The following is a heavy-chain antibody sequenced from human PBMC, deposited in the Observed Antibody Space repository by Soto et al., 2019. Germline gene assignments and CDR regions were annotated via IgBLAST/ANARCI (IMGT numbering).Heavy chain of an antibody. Sequence: EAGPTLVNPTQTLTLTCTFSGFSLITGGVRVSWIRQPPGQALEWLARIDGNNEKYYTTSLKTRLTISKDNSKNQVVLTMTNMDPVDTGTYYCARTMPAAGKFDDWGQGALVTVSS. D-gene: IGHD6-13*01. CDR1: GFSLITGGVR. V-gene: IGHV2-70*04. CDR3: ARTMPAAGKFDD. CDR2: IDGNNEK. J-gene: IGHJ4*02.